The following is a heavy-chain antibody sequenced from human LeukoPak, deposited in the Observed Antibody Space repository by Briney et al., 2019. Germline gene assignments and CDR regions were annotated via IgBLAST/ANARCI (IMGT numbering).Heavy chain of an antibody. J-gene: IGHJ4*02. D-gene: IGHD4-11*01. CDR3: AKLRSDYSIFLFDY. CDR1: GFTVSSNY. CDR2: IYPNGNT. V-gene: IGHV3-66*04. Sequence: PGGSLRLSCAASGFTVSSNYMNWVRQAPGKGLEWVSMIYPNGNTFYTDSVKGRFTISRDNSKNTLDLQMSSLRAEDTAVYYCAKLRSDYSIFLFDYWGQGTLVTVSS.